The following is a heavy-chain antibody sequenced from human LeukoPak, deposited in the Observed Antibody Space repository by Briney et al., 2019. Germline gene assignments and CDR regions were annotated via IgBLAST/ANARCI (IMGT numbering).Heavy chain of an antibody. J-gene: IGHJ2*01. Sequence: ASVKVSCKTSGYTFTNYAISWVRQAPGQGLEWMGSISPDNGNADYAQKLQGRVTMTTDTSTTTGYMELRSLRSDDTAIYYCARGWLQPYWYFDLWGRGTLVTDSS. D-gene: IGHD5-24*01. CDR1: GYTFTNYA. CDR3: ARGWLQPYWYFDL. V-gene: IGHV1-18*01. CDR2: ISPDNGNA.